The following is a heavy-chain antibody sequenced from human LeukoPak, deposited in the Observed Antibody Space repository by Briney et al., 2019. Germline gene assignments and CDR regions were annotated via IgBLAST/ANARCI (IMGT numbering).Heavy chain of an antibody. CDR2: ISAYNGNT. CDR1: VYTFTSYG. CDR3: ARVDDYGDPYYFYY. Sequence: ASVKVSCKASVYTFTSYGISWVRQAPGQGIEWMGGISAYNGNTNYAQKLQGRVTMTTDTSTSTAYMELRSLRSDDTAVYYCARVDDYGDPYYFYYCGQGTLVTVS. V-gene: IGHV1-18*01. J-gene: IGHJ4*02. D-gene: IGHD4-17*01.